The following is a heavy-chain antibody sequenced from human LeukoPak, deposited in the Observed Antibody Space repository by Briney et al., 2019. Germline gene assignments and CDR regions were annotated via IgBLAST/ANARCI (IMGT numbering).Heavy chain of an antibody. J-gene: IGHJ4*02. V-gene: IGHV3-23*01. CDR1: GCTFSSYA. D-gene: IGHD4-17*01. Sequence: GGSLRLSCAASGCTFSSYAMSWVRQAPGKGLEWVSAISGSGGSTYYADSVKGRFTISRDNSKNTLYLQMNSLRAEDTAVYYCANRPKYGDYDYWGQGTLVTVSS. CDR3: ANRPKYGDYDY. CDR2: ISGSGGST.